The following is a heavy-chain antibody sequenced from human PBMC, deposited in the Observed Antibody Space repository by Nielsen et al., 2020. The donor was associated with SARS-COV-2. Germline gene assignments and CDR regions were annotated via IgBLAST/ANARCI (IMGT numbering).Heavy chain of an antibody. J-gene: IGHJ4*02. V-gene: IGHV3-23*01. Sequence: GGSLRLSCTASGFIFSSYAMSWVRQAPGKGLEWVSAISGSGGRTYYADSVKGRFTISRDKSKNTLYLQMNSLRAEDTAVYYCARGYDSSGYYYVYFVYWGQGTLVTVSS. CDR3: ARGYDSSGYYYVYFVY. CDR1: GFIFSSYA. D-gene: IGHD3-22*01. CDR2: ISGSGGRT.